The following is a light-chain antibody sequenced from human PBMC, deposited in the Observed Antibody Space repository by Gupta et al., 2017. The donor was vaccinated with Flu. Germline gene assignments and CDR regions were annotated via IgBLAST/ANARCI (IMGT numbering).Light chain of an antibody. V-gene: IGKV3-15*01. CDR1: QSVSSN. CDR2: GAS. Sequence: PATLSVPAGERATLSCRAGQSVSSNLAWYQQKPGQAPRLLIYGASTRATGIPARFSGGVSGAEFILTISRLQSEDFAVYYCQQDNKWPITFGQGTRLEIE. CDR3: QQDNKWPIT. J-gene: IGKJ5*01.